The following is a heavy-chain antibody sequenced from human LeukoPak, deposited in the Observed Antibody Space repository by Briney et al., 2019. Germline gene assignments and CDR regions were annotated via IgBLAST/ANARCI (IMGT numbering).Heavy chain of an antibody. V-gene: IGHV3-30*04. CDR1: RHTPLIST. CDR2: ISYDGSNK. Sequence: GGSLRHSRAAPRHTPLISTMRCVCQAPGKGLDWVAVISYDGSNKYYADSVKGRFTISRDNSKNTLYLQMNSLRAEDTAVYYCAQSQAVRVARGGGFDYWGQGTLVTVSS. D-gene: IGHD6-19*01. J-gene: IGHJ4*02. CDR3: AQSQAVRVARGGGFDY.